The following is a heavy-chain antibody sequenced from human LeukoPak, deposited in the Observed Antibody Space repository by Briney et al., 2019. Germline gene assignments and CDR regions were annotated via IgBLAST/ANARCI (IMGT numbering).Heavy chain of an antibody. J-gene: IGHJ4*02. CDR2: ISGSGGST. CDR1: GGSFSGYY. CDR3: AGLVGRYSSGLYYYYFDY. D-gene: IGHD3-22*01. Sequence: PSETLSLTCAVYGGSFSGYYWSWVRQAPGKGLEWVSAISGSGGSTYYADSVKGRFTISRDNSKDTLYLQMNSLRADDTAVYYCAGLVGRYSSGLYYYYFDYWGQGTLVTVSS. V-gene: IGHV3-23*01.